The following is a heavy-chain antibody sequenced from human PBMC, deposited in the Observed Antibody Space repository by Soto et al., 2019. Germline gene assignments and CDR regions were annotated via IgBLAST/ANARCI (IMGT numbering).Heavy chain of an antibody. D-gene: IGHD4-17*01. J-gene: IGHJ4*02. CDR3: ATHGADYQNAPYYFDY. CDR1: GYTFTSYG. CDR2: ISAYNGNT. Sequence: QVQLVQSGAEVKKPGASVKVSCKASGYTFTSYGISWVRQAPGQGLEWMGWISAYNGNTNYAQKLQGRVTMTTDTSTTTAYMELRSLRSHDTAVYYCATHGADYQNAPYYFDYWGQGTLVTVSS. V-gene: IGHV1-18*01.